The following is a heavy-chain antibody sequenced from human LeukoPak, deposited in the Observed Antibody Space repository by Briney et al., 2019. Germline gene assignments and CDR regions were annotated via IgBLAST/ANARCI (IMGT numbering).Heavy chain of an antibody. Sequence: ASVKVSCKASGYTFTSYGISWVRQAPGQGLERMGWISAYNGNTNYAQKLQGRVTMTTDTSTSTAYMELRSLRSDDTAVYYCARGGRHHYDILTGYYVYWGQGTLVTVSS. V-gene: IGHV1-18*01. CDR2: ISAYNGNT. CDR3: ARGGRHHYDILTGYYVY. D-gene: IGHD3-9*01. J-gene: IGHJ4*02. CDR1: GYTFTSYG.